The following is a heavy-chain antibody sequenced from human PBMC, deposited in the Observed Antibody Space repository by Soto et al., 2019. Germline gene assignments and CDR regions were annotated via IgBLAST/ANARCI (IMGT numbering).Heavy chain of an antibody. CDR3: ARGSWDDVSGHYYMDV. CDR2: TYYRCKWYF. CDR1: GDSVSSNSAG. J-gene: IGHJ6*03. V-gene: IGHV6-1*01. D-gene: IGHD1-1*01. Sequence: QVQLQLSGPGLVTPSQTLSLTCAISGDSVSSNSAGWNWIRQTPSRGLEWLGRTYYRCKWYFNYAVSVESRITINPDTSKNQFSLQLSSVTPDDTAVYYCARGSWDDVSGHYYMDVWGKGTTVTVSS.